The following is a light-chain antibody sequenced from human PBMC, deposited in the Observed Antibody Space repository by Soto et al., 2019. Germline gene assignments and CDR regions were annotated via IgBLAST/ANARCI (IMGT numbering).Light chain of an antibody. J-gene: IGKJ1*01. Sequence: DIVMTQSPDSLAVSLGERATINCKSSQSVLYSSNNKNYLAWYQQKPGQPPKLLIYWASTRESGVPDRFSGSGSGTDFTLTISSLQAEAVAVYYCQQYYRTPPTFGQGTKVEIK. CDR2: WAS. V-gene: IGKV4-1*01. CDR1: QSVLYSSNNKNY. CDR3: QQYYRTPPT.